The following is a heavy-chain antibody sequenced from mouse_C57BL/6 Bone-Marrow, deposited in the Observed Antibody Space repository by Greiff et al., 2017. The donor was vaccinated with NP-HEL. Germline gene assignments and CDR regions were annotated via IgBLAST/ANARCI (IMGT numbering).Heavy chain of an antibody. CDR2: IDPSDNYT. CDR1: GYTFTSYW. V-gene: IGHV1-59*01. CDR3: ARKGGYLYYYAMDY. Sequence: QVQLQQPGAELVRPGTSVKLSCKASGYTFTSYWMHWVKQRPGQGLEWIGVIDPSDNYTNYNQKFKGKATLTVDTSSSTAYMQLSSLTSEDSAVYYCARKGGYLYYYAMDYWGQGTSVTVSS. J-gene: IGHJ4*01. D-gene: IGHD3-1*01.